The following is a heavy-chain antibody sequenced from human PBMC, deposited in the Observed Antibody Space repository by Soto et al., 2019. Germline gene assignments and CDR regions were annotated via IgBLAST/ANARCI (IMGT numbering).Heavy chain of an antibody. V-gene: IGHV3-30*04. D-gene: IGHD1-1*01. CDR3: ARDLQAGTDNVNWFAP. CDR1: GFSIRRFP. Sequence: QVQLVESGGGVVQPGRSLRLSCGASGFSIRRFPLHWARKAPGKGLEWVAAIAYDGSNRWYAASAKGRFTISRDNSKNTVCLQMSSLRGEDPAVYYCARDLQAGTDNVNWFAPWGQGTLVTVSS. J-gene: IGHJ5*02. CDR2: IAYDGSNR.